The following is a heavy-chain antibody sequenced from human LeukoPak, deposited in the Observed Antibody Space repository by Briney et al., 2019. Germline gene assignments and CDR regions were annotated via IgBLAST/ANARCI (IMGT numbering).Heavy chain of an antibody. D-gene: IGHD3-3*01. V-gene: IGHV3-23*01. Sequence: GGSLRLSCAASGFTFSSYAMSWVRQAPGKGLEWVSAISGSGGSTYYADSVKGRFTISRDNSKNTLYLQTNSLRAEDTAVYYCAKDREGITIFPHVYWGQGTLVTVSS. J-gene: IGHJ4*02. CDR1: GFTFSSYA. CDR2: ISGSGGST. CDR3: AKDREGITIFPHVY.